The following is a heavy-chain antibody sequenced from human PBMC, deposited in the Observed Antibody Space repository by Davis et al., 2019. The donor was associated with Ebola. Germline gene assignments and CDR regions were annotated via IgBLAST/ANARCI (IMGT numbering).Heavy chain of an antibody. CDR3: ARDGENYSDLDY. J-gene: IGHJ4*02. D-gene: IGHD3-10*01. Sequence: GESLKISCAASGFTFSSYDMHWVRQATGKGLEWVSAIGTAGDTYYPGSVKGRFTISRENAKNSLYLQMNSLRAEDTAVYYCARDGENYSDLDYWGQGTLVTVSS. CDR1: GFTFSSYD. CDR2: IGTAGDT. V-gene: IGHV3-13*01.